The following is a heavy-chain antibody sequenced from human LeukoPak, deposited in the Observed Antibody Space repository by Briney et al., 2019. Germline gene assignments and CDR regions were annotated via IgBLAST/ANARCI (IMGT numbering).Heavy chain of an antibody. J-gene: IGHJ4*02. CDR3: AKDRTGKGDYFDY. Sequence: GRSLRLSCAASGFTFDYSAMHWVRQAPGKGLEWVSGISWNIISIGYADSVKGRFTISRDNAKNSLYLQMNSLRAEDTALYYCAKDRTGKGDYFDYWGQGTLVTVSS. D-gene: IGHD3/OR15-3a*01. CDR2: ISWNIISI. CDR1: GFTFDYSA. V-gene: IGHV3-9*01.